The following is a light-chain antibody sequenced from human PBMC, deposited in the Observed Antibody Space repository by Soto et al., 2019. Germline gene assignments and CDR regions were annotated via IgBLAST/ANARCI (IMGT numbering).Light chain of an antibody. Sequence: AIQMAQSPSSLSASVGDRVTITCRASQGIGNDVGWFQQKPGKAPKLLIYKASTLESGVPSRFSGSGSGTEFTLSISSLQPDDFATYYWQEDNSYSLTFGQGTKVEIK. CDR1: QGIGND. CDR2: KAS. CDR3: QEDNSYSLT. V-gene: IGKV1-6*02. J-gene: IGKJ1*01.